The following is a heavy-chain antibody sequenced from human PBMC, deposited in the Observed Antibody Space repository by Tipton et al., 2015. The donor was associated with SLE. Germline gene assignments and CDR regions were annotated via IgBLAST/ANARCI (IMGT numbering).Heavy chain of an antibody. CDR2: IYPSDADT. CDR3: ARRDSIFGVGIFDY. CDR1: GYSFTNYW. V-gene: IGHV5-51*03. Sequence: QSGAEVKKPGESLKISCQGSGYSFTNYWIAWVRQMPGKGLEWMGMIYPSDADTTYTPSFQGKVTISVDKSFTTAYLQWSSLKASDTAMYYCARRDSIFGVGIFDYWGLGTLVTVSS. J-gene: IGHJ4*02. D-gene: IGHD3-3*01.